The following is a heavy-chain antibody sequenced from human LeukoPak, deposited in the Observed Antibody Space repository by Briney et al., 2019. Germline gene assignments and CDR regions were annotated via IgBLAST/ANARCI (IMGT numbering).Heavy chain of an antibody. J-gene: IGHJ6*02. CDR2: MNPNSGNT. CDR1: GGTFTSYD. V-gene: IGHV1-8*01. Sequence: EASVKVSCKASGGTFTSYDINWVRQATGQGLEWMGWMNPNSGNTGYAQKFQGRVTMTRNTSISTAYMELSSLRSEDTAVYYCARADQDLADYYYYYGMDVWGQGTTVTVSS. CDR3: ARADQDLADYYYYYGMDV. D-gene: IGHD6-13*01.